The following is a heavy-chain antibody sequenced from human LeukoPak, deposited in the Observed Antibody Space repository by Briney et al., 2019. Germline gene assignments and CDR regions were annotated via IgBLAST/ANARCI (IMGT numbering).Heavy chain of an antibody. Sequence: SETLSLTCAVYGGSFSGYYWSWIRQPPGKGLEWIGYIYYSGSTNYNPSLKSRVTISVDTSKNQFSLKLSSVTAADTAVYYCARDPLDWGQGTLVTVSS. J-gene: IGHJ4*02. V-gene: IGHV4-59*01. CDR1: GGSFSGYY. CDR3: ARDPLD. CDR2: IYYSGST.